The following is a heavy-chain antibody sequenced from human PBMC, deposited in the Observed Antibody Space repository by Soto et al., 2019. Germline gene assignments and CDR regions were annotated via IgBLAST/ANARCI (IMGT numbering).Heavy chain of an antibody. CDR3: ARVSPRSYGHGYYFDY. J-gene: IGHJ4*02. V-gene: IGHV1-69*01. D-gene: IGHD3-10*01. Sequence: QVQLVQSGAEVKKPGSSVKVSCKASGGTFSSYAISWVRQAPGQGLEWMGGIIPLFGTANYAQKFQGRVTITADESTSTAYMELSSLRSEDTAVYYCARVSPRSYGHGYYFDYWGQGTLVTVSS. CDR2: IIPLFGTA. CDR1: GGTFSSYA.